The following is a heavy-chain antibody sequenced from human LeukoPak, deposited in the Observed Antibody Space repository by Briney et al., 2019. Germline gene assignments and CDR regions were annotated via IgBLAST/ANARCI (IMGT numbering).Heavy chain of an antibody. J-gene: IGHJ4*02. V-gene: IGHV3-7*01. Sequence: GGSLRLSCAASRFTFSSYWMTWVRQAPGKGLEWVANIKQAGSEKYYVDSVKGRFTISRDNAKNSLSLQMNSLRADDTAVYYCARVPRVVVVAATCFDYWGQGTLVTVSS. CDR1: RFTFSSYW. CDR3: ARVPRVVVVAATCFDY. D-gene: IGHD2-15*01. CDR2: IKQAGSEK.